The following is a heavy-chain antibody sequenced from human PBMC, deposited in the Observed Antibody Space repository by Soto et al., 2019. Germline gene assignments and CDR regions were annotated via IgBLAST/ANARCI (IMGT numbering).Heavy chain of an antibody. CDR3: ARSITVTTWRENFDY. CDR1: GFSLSNARMG. D-gene: IGHD4-17*01. CDR2: IFSNDEK. J-gene: IGHJ4*02. V-gene: IGHV2-26*01. Sequence: GSGPTLVNPTETLTLTCTVSGFSLSNARMGVSWIRQPPGKALEWLAHIFSNDEKSYSTSLKSRLTISKDTSKSQVVLTMTNMDPVDTATYYCARSITVTTWRENFDYWGQGTLVTVSS.